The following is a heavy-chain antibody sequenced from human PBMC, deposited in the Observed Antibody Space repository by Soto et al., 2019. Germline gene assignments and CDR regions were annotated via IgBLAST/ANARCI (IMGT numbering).Heavy chain of an antibody. Sequence: ESGGGVVQPGRSLRLSCAASGFTFSSYGMHWVRQAPGKGLEWVAVIWYDGSNKYYADSVKGRFTISRDNSKNTLYLQMNSLRAEDTAVYYCARDPTGRGDQYYFDYWGQGTLVTVSS. CDR1: GFTFSSYG. CDR2: IWYDGSNK. J-gene: IGHJ4*02. CDR3: ARDPTGRGDQYYFDY. D-gene: IGHD1-1*01. V-gene: IGHV3-33*01.